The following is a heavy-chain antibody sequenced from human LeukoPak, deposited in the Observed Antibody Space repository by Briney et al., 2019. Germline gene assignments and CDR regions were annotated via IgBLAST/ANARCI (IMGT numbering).Heavy chain of an antibody. J-gene: IGHJ4*02. V-gene: IGHV3-66*01. CDR3: IRDSTTFRFGY. Sequence: GGSLRLSCAASGGRVSNNYMSWVRQAPGKGLEWVSLIYGDGITYYTDSVKGRFTISRDNSKNTLYLQMNSLRDDDTATYYCIRDSTTFRFGYWGQGTLVTVSS. D-gene: IGHD4-11*01. CDR1: GGRVSNNY. CDR2: IYGDGIT.